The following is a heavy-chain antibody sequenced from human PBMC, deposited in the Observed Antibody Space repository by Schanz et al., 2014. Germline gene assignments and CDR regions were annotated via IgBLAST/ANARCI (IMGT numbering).Heavy chain of an antibody. Sequence: QVQLVQSGAEVKEPGASVKLSCKSSGYTFTDYYMQWVRQAPGQGREWLGTINGGDTNSAEKFQGRIIMARDTSTSTLYLDLSSLRSEDTAVYYCARERPRKGDFDYWGQGTLVTVSS. CDR2: INGGDT. CDR1: GYTFTDYY. J-gene: IGHJ4*02. D-gene: IGHD1-26*01. CDR3: ARERPRKGDFDY. V-gene: IGHV1-46*01.